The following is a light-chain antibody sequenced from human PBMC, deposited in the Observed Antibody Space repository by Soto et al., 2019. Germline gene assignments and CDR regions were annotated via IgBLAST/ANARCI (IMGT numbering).Light chain of an antibody. V-gene: IGKV2-28*01. J-gene: IGKJ1*01. Sequence: VVMTQSTLSLPVTSGEPASISCRSSHSLLHSNGYNYLDWYLQKPGQSPQLLIYLGSNRASGVPDRFSGSGSGTDFTLKISRVEAEDVGVYYCMQPLQTPWTFGQGTKVDIK. CDR2: LGS. CDR3: MQPLQTPWT. CDR1: HSLLHSNGYNY.